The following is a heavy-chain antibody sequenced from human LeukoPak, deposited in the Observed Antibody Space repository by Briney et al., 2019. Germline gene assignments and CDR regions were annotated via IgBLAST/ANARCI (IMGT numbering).Heavy chain of an antibody. CDR1: GYSFTDYY. J-gene: IGHJ4*02. CDR3: ARGGYDLDY. CDR2: INPFSGGT. D-gene: IGHD3-22*01. V-gene: IGHV1-2*04. Sequence: ASLQVSCKASGYSFTDYYIHWVRQAPGQGLEWMGWINPFSGGTKYAQKFQGWVTMTRDTSISTAYMELSRLTSDDTAVYYCARGGYDLDYWGQGTLVTVSS.